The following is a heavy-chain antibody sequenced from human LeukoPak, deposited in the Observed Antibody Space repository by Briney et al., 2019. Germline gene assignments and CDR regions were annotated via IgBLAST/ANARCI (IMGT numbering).Heavy chain of an antibody. Sequence: PGGSLRLSCAASGFTFSGYGMSWVRQAPGKGLEWVSAISGSGGSTYYADSVKGRFTISRDNSKNTLYLQMNSLRAEDTAVYYCAKVRVPYYYDSSGYSFDYWGQGTLVTVSS. J-gene: IGHJ4*02. V-gene: IGHV3-23*01. D-gene: IGHD3-22*01. CDR2: ISGSGGST. CDR3: AKVRVPYYYDSSGYSFDY. CDR1: GFTFSGYG.